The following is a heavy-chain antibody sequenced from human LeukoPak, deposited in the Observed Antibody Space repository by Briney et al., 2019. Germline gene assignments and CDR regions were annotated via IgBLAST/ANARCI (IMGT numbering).Heavy chain of an antibody. CDR2: IYTSGST. J-gene: IGHJ6*03. CDR3: ARVGLGSSGWYDYYYYMDV. D-gene: IGHD6-19*01. V-gene: IGHV4-4*07. CDR1: GGSISSYY. Sequence: PSETLSLTCTVSGGSISSYYWSWIRQPVRKGVEWIGRIYTSGSTNYNPSLKSRVTISVDKSKNQFSLKLSSVTAADTAVYYCARVGLGSSGWYDYYYYMDVWGKGTTVTVSS.